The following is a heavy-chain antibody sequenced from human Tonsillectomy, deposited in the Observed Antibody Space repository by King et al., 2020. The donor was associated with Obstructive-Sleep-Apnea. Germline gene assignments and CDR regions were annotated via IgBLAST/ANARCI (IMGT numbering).Heavy chain of an antibody. CDR2: ISYDGTDK. CDR1: GFIFTNFA. CDR3: ARDLEYCSGDSCYPGYSYDY. J-gene: IGHJ4*02. V-gene: IGHV3-30*04. Sequence: VQLVESGGGMVQPGRSLRLSCAASGFIFTNFAMHWVRQAPGKGLEWVAVISYDGTDKYYADSVKGRFTISRDSSKNTLYLQMNSLRAEDTAVYYCARDLEYCSGDSCYPGYSYDYWGQGTLVSVSS. D-gene: IGHD2-15*01.